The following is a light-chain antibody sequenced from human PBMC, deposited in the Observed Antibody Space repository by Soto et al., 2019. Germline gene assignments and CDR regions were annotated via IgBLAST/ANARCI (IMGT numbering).Light chain of an antibody. CDR3: QQRGNWPYT. V-gene: IGKV3-11*01. CDR2: DAS. CDR1: QSVSSY. Sequence: EIVLTQSPATLSLSPGERATLSCRASQSVSSYLAWYQQRPGQAPRLLIFDASSRATGIPARFSGSGSGTDFTLTISSLEPEDFAVYYCQQRGNWPYTFGQGTKVEIK. J-gene: IGKJ2*01.